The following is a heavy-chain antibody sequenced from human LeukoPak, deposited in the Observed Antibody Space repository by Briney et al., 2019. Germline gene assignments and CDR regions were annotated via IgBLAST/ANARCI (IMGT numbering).Heavy chain of an antibody. V-gene: IGHV5-51*01. Sequence: GESLKISCKGSGYSFTSYWIAWVRQMPGEGLEWMGIIYPGDSDTRYSPSFQGQVTISADKSISIAYLQWNSLKASDTAIYYCARRASATEDLDYWGQGTLVTVSS. CDR3: ARRASATEDLDY. J-gene: IGHJ4*02. CDR2: IYPGDSDT. CDR1: GYSFTSYW.